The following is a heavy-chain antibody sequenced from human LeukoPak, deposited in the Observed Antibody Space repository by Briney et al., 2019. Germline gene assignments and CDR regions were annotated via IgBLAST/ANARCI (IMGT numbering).Heavy chain of an antibody. Sequence: SETLSLTCTVSGGSISSYYWSWIRQLPGKGLEWIGYIYYSGSTNYNPSLKSRVTISVDTSKNQFSLKLSSVTAADTAVYYCARVGYYYGSGSYYIDYWGQGTLVTVSS. V-gene: IGHV4-59*01. CDR1: GGSISSYY. CDR3: ARVGYYYGSGSYYIDY. CDR2: IYYSGST. D-gene: IGHD3-10*01. J-gene: IGHJ4*02.